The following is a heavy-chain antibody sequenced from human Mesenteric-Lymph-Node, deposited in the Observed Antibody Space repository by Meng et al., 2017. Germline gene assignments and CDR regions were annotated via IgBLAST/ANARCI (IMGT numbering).Heavy chain of an antibody. CDR2: IIPIFGTA. CDR3: ARDAGQLWLLVY. V-gene: IGHV1-69*06. D-gene: IGHD5-18*01. Sequence: QVQLVQSGAEVKKPGSSVKVACKASGGAFSPFAISWVRQAPGQGFEWMGGIIPIFGTANYAQKFQGRVTITADKSTSTAYMELSSLRSEDTAVYYCARDAGQLWLLVYWGQGTLVTVSS. CDR1: GGAFSPFA. J-gene: IGHJ4*02.